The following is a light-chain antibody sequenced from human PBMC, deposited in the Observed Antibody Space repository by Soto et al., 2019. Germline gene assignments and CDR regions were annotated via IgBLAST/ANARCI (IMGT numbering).Light chain of an antibody. Sequence: EIVMTQSPGTLSSSPGQRATLSCRASQSVSTYLAWYKQIPGQAPRLLIYGASTRAAGIPARFSGSGSGTEFTLTISSLKSEDFEVYYCQQYNDWPLTFGGGTKVDIK. V-gene: IGKV3D-15*01. J-gene: IGKJ4*01. CDR1: QSVSTY. CDR2: GAS. CDR3: QQYNDWPLT.